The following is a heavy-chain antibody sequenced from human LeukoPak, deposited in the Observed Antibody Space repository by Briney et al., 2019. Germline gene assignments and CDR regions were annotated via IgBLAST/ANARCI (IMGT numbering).Heavy chain of an antibody. CDR3: TRGARFGELYSWFDP. J-gene: IGHJ5*02. D-gene: IGHD3-10*01. CDR2: ISYDGSNK. V-gene: IGHV3-30*03. Sequence: GRSLRLSCAASGFTFSSYGMHWVRQAPGKGLEWVAVISYDGSNKYYADSVKGRFTISRDNAKNSLYLQMSSLRADDAALYYCTRGARFGELYSWFDPWGLGTLVTVSS. CDR1: GFTFSSYG.